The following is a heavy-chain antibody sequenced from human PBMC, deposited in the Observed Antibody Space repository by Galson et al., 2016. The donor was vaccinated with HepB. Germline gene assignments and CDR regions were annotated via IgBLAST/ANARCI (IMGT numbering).Heavy chain of an antibody. CDR1: GFTFNTFG. V-gene: IGHV3-33*05. CDR3: AREGRLLRFSAI. Sequence: LRLSCAASGFTFNTFGIHWVRQAPGKGLEWVAVISNNGSNKYYADSVKGRFTISRDNSKNTVYLQMNSLRAEDTAVYYCAREGRLLRFSAIWGQGTLVTVSS. D-gene: IGHD3-3*01. CDR2: ISNNGSNK. J-gene: IGHJ4*02.